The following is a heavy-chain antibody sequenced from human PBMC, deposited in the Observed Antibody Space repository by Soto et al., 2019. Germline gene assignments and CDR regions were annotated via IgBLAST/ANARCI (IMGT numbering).Heavy chain of an antibody. CDR3: ASSIAAAGRNYYYGMDV. Sequence: PGGSLRLSCAASGFTFSTYSMNWVRQAPGKGLEWVSSISSSSTYIYYADSVKGRFTISRDNAKNSLYLQMNSPRAEDTAVYYCASSIAAAGRNYYYGMDVWGQGTTVTVSS. CDR2: ISSSSTYI. J-gene: IGHJ6*02. CDR1: GFTFSTYS. V-gene: IGHV3-21*01. D-gene: IGHD6-13*01.